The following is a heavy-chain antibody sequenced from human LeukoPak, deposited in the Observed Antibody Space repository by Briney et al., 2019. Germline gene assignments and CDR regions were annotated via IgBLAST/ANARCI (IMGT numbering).Heavy chain of an antibody. CDR1: GFTFSSYA. Sequence: GGSLRLSCAASGFTFSSYAMNWVRQAPGEGLQWVSSISGSGSSTYYADSVKGRFSISRDNSKNTLYLQMNSLRAEDTAVYYCAKWATYYYDSSGYYRGGDDYWGQGTLVTVSS. CDR3: AKWATYYYDSSGYYRGGDDY. D-gene: IGHD3-22*01. V-gene: IGHV3-23*01. J-gene: IGHJ4*02. CDR2: ISGSGSST.